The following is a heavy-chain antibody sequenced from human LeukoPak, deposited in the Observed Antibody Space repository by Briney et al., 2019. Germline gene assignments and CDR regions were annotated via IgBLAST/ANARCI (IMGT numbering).Heavy chain of an antibody. Sequence: GGSLRLSCVASGFTFSSYGMHWVRQAPGKGLEWVAFIRYDGSNKYYADSVKGRFTISRDNSKNTLYLQMNSLRAEDTAVYYCAKTYYDFWSGHNWFDPCGQGTLVTVSS. J-gene: IGHJ5*02. D-gene: IGHD3-3*01. CDR1: GFTFSSYG. CDR3: AKTYYDFWSGHNWFDP. V-gene: IGHV3-30*02. CDR2: IRYDGSNK.